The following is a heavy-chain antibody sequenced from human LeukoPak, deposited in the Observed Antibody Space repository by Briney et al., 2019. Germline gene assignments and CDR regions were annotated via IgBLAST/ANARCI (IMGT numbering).Heavy chain of an antibody. V-gene: IGHV4-39*01. Sequence: SETLSLTCTVSGGSIRSSYYYWGWIRQPPGKGLEWIGSIYDSGSTYYNPSLKSRVTISVDTSKNQFSLKLNSVTAADTAVYYCARHYGLWGQGTLVTVSS. J-gene: IGHJ4*02. D-gene: IGHD3-10*01. CDR2: IYDSGST. CDR1: GGSIRSSYYY. CDR3: ARHYGL.